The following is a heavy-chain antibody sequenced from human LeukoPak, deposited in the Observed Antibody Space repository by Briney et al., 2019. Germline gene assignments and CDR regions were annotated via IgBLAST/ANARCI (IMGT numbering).Heavy chain of an antibody. CDR1: GFTFSNYA. J-gene: IGHJ4*02. CDR3: ARALLAPYYFDY. Sequence: PGRSLRLSCAASGFTFSNYAMHWVRQAPGKGLVWVSRINTDGGSTTYADSVKGRFTISRDNAKNTLYLQMNSLGAEDTAVYYCARALLAPYYFDYWGQGALVTVSS. CDR2: INTDGGST. V-gene: IGHV3-74*01. D-gene: IGHD2/OR15-2a*01.